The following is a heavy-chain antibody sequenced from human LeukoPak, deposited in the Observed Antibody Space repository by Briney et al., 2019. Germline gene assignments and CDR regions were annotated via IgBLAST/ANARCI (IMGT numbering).Heavy chain of an antibody. CDR3: ARVLIGGAFDI. D-gene: IGHD3-16*01. V-gene: IGHV4-38-2*02. CDR2: IYHSGST. J-gene: IGHJ3*02. CDR1: GYSISSGYY. Sequence: SETLSLTCTVSGYSISSGYYWGWIRQPPGKGLEWIGSIYHSGSTYYNPSLKSRVTISVDTSKNQFSLKLSSVTAADTAVYYCARVLIGGAFDIWGQGTMVTVSS.